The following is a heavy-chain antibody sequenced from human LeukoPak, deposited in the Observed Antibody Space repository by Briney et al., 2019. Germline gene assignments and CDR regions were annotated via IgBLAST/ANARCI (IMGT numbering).Heavy chain of an antibody. CDR2: ISGSGGST. CDR3: ARGPKGAGYSGSSSIDY. Sequence: GGSLRLSCAASGFSLSSYAMSWVRQAPGKGLEWVSAISGSGGSTYYADSVKGRFTISRDNAKNSLYLQMNSLRAEDTAVYYCARGPKGAGYSGSSSIDYWGQGTLVTVSS. D-gene: IGHD1-26*01. J-gene: IGHJ4*02. V-gene: IGHV3-23*01. CDR1: GFSLSSYA.